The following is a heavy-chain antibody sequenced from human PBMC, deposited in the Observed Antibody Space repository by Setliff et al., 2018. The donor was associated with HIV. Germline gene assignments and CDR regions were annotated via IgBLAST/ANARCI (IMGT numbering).Heavy chain of an antibody. V-gene: IGHV4-59*08. D-gene: IGHD2-15*01. CDR2: IYYSGNS. CDR1: GGSISSYY. Sequence: PSETLSLTCTVSGGSISSYYWSWIRQPPGKGLEWSGAIYYSGNSYYNPFLKSRVTISVDTSKNQFSLKLNSVTAADTAVYYCARQGSWLDSWGQGTLVTVSS. CDR3: ARQGSWLDS. J-gene: IGHJ5*01.